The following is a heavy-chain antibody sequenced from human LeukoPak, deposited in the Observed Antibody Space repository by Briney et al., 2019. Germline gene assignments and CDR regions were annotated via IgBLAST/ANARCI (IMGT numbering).Heavy chain of an antibody. Sequence: SLRLFCTRLGFTLVVFALSGVRPTPQRGLEWIGCIRIDAYGASTNYPASVTVTFTISRDDSENSVYLRMTSLQTDDTAVYYCTRDEQQSFFDTPPPWILFDYWGQGTLVTVSS. CDR1: GFTLVVFA. V-gene: IGHV3-49*04. J-gene: IGHJ4*02. D-gene: IGHD2-2*02. CDR2: IRIDAYGAST. CDR3: TRDEQQSFFDTPPPWILFDY.